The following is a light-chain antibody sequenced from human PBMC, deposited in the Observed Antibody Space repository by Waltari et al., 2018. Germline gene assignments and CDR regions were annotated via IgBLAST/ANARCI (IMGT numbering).Light chain of an antibody. CDR2: EVS. Sequence: QSALTQPPSASGSPGQSVTISCTGTSSDVGAYNYVSWYQQYPGKAPKLLIYEVSKRPSGVPDRFSGSKSGNTASLTVSGLQAEDEADYYCTSYADGNSFYVFGTGTKVTVL. CDR1: SSDVGAYNY. J-gene: IGLJ1*01. V-gene: IGLV2-8*01. CDR3: TSYADGNSFYV.